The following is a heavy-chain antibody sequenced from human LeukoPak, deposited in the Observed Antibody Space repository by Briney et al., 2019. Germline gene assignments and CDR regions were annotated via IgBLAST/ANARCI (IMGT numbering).Heavy chain of an antibody. CDR2: IYYSGST. D-gene: IGHD2-15*01. CDR3: ASGVVVVAATLSYWFDP. CDR1: GGSISSGGYY. J-gene: IGHJ5*02. V-gene: IGHV4-31*03. Sequence: PSETLSLTCTVSGGSISSGGYYWSWIRQHPGKGLEWIGYIYYSGSTYYNSSLKSRVTISVDTSKNQFSLKLSSVTAADTAVYYCASGVVVVAATLSYWFDPWGQGTLVTVSS.